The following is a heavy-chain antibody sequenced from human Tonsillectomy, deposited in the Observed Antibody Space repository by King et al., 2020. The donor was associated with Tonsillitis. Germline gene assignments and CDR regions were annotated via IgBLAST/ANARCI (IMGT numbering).Heavy chain of an antibody. Sequence: VQLVESGGGVVQPGRSLRLSCAASGFTFSNYALHWVRQAPGKGLEWVAIISFDGTNKYYTDSVKGRFTISRDNSKNTLYLQMNSLRAEDTAVYYCARDLRHFDWFPIGHWGQGTLVTVSS. V-gene: IGHV3-30*10. J-gene: IGHJ5*02. CDR3: ARDLRHFDWFPIGH. D-gene: IGHD3-9*01. CDR2: ISFDGTNK. CDR1: GFTFSNYA.